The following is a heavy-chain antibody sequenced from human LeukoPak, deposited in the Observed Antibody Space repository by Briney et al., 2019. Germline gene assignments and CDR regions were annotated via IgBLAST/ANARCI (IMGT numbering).Heavy chain of an antibody. Sequence: GGSLRLSCSASVFTFSSYAMHWVRQAPGKGLEYVSAISSNGGSTYYADSVKGRFTISRDNSTHTLYLQMSSLRAEDTAVYYCVKVPCSSTSCYYFDYWGQGTLVTVSS. CDR2: ISSNGGST. V-gene: IGHV3-64D*06. CDR3: VKVPCSSTSCYYFDY. CDR1: VFTFSSYA. D-gene: IGHD2-2*01. J-gene: IGHJ4*02.